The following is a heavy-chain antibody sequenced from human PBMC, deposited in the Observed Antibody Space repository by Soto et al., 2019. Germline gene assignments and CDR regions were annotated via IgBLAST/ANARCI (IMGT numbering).Heavy chain of an antibody. CDR1: GFTFSSYA. CDR3: AKDVVINDILIWSALRGMEV. D-gene: IGHD3-9*01. V-gene: IGHV3-23*01. J-gene: IGHJ6*02. Sequence: EVQLLESGGGLVQPGGSLRLSCAASGFTFSSYAMSWVRQAPGKGLEWVSAISGSGGSTYYADSVKGRFTISRDNSKNTLYLQMNSLRAEDTAVYYCAKDVVINDILIWSALRGMEVWGQGTTVTVSS. CDR2: ISGSGGST.